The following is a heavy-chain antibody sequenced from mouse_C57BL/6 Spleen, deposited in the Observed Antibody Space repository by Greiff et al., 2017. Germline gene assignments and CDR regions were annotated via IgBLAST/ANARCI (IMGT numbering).Heavy chain of an antibody. D-gene: IGHD1-1*02. CDR3: ARNRDYGLPAY. CDR2: IWSGGST. CDR1: GFSLTSYG. Sequence: QVQLKESGPGLVQPSQSLSITCTVSGFSLTSYGVHWVRQSPGKGLEWLGVIWSGGSTDNNAAFISRLSISKYNSKSHVFFKMNSLQADDTAIYYCARNRDYGLPAYWGQGTLGTVSA. V-gene: IGHV2-2*01. J-gene: IGHJ3*01.